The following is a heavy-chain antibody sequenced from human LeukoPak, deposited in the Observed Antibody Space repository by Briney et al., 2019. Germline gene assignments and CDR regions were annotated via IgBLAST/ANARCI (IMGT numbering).Heavy chain of an antibody. J-gene: IGHJ4*02. V-gene: IGHV3-49*03. CDR3: TRDAKGDYFGAGSSRYYFDY. CDR2: IRSKPYGETT. CDR1: GFAFGDYA. Sequence: GGSLRLSCSASGFAFGDYAMIWFRQAPGKGLEWVGFIRSKPYGETTEYAASVQGRFTISRDDSKSISYLQMNSLKTEDTAVYYCTRDAKGDYFGAGSSRYYFDYWAREPWSPSPQ. D-gene: IGHD3-10*01.